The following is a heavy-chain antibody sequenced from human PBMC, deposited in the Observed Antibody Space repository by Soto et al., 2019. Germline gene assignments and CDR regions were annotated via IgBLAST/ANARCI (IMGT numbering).Heavy chain of an antibody. J-gene: IGHJ4*02. CDR1: KFSFNNYW. V-gene: IGHV3-74*01. Sequence: VGSLRLSFADSKFSFNNYWMHWCRQAPGQGSLCVSRIYHEGSKTEYADAVKGCVTIPRYNTKNTLSLEMNRLRVDDTAMYYCVREHWGFSGTWYDYWAQGTLVTVSS. CDR3: VREHWGFSGTWYDY. D-gene: IGHD6-13*01. CDR2: IYHEGSKT.